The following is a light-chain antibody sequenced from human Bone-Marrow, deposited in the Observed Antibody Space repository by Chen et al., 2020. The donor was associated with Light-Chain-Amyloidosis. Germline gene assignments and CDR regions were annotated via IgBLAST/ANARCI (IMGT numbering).Light chain of an antibody. CDR3: QSYQGSSQGV. CDR2: EDD. CDR1: SGSIATNY. J-gene: IGLJ3*02. V-gene: IGLV6-57*01. Sequence: NFMLTQPHSVSESPGKTVIISCTRSSGSIATNYVQWYQQRPGSSPTTVIYEDDQRLSGVPDRFSGSVDGSSNSASLTISGLKTEDEADYYCQSYQGSSQGVFGGGTKLTVL.